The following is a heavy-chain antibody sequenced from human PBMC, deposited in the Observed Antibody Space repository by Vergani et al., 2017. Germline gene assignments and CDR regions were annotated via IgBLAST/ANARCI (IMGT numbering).Heavy chain of an antibody. D-gene: IGHD3-22*01. CDR3: ARLYGRDSSGSKYFDY. V-gene: IGHV5-51*01. CDR2: IHPADSDT. J-gene: IGHJ4*02. CDR1: GHSFTNYW. Sequence: EVQLVQSGAEVKKPGESLKISCQISGHSFTNYWIGWVRQMPGKGLEWMGIIHPADSDTRYSPSFQGQVTISVGKSISTAYLQRGSLRASDSAMYYCARLYGRDSSGSKYFDYWGQGTLVTVSS.